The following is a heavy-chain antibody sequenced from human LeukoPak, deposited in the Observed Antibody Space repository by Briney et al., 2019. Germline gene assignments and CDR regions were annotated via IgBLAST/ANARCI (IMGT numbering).Heavy chain of an antibody. D-gene: IGHD3-3*02. CDR2: IYYSGST. V-gene: IGHV4-30-4*08. CDR1: GGSISSGDYY. J-gene: IGHJ4*02. Sequence: SQTLSLTCTVSGGSISSGDYYWSWIRQPPGKGLEWIGYIYYSGSTNYNPSLKSRVTISVDTSKNQFSLKLSSVTAADTAVYYCARGQARDHFWSGYYGDYWGQGTLVTVSS. CDR3: ARGQARDHFWSGYYGDY.